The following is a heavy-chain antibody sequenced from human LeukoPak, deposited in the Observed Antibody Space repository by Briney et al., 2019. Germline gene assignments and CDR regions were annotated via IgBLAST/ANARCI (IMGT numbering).Heavy chain of an antibody. V-gene: IGHV4-34*01. CDR1: GGSFSGYY. J-gene: IGHJ4*02. D-gene: IGHD3-22*01. Sequence: SETLSLTCAVYGGSFSGYYWSWIRQPPGKGLEWIGEINHSGSTNYNPSLKSRVTTSVDTSKNQFSLKLSSVTAADTAVYYCARMKRSSGYLYYFDYWGQGTLVTVSS. CDR2: INHSGST. CDR3: ARMKRSSGYLYYFDY.